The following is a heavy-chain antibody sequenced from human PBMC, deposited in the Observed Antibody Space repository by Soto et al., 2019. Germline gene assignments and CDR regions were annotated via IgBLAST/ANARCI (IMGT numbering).Heavy chain of an antibody. D-gene: IGHD3-3*01. CDR3: AKGPLNYDFWSGYYFDY. Sequence: PGGSLRLPCAASGFTFSSYAMSWVRQAPGKGLEWVSAISGSGGSTYYADSVKGRFTISRDNSKNTLYLQMNSLRAEDTAVYYCAKGPLNYDFWSGYYFDYWGQGTLVTVSS. CDR2: ISGSGGST. J-gene: IGHJ4*02. V-gene: IGHV3-23*01. CDR1: GFTFSSYA.